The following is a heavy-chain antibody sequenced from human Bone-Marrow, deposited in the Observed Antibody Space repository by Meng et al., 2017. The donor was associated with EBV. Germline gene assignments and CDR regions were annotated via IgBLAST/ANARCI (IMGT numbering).Heavy chain of an antibody. CDR2: LYGDDNK. V-gene: IGHV2-5*02. CDR3: AHLVPYYDILTGYKY. CDR1: GFSLRTNAVV. D-gene: IGHD3-9*01. J-gene: IGHJ4*02. Sequence: LNEFGPSLLKPTQTITPICTFSGFSLRTNAVVVGWIRQPPGTALEWLAFLYGDDNKRYSPSLKSRLTITKDTSNNPVVLTFPNMDPVDTATYYCAHLVPYYDILTGYKYWGQGTLVTVSS.